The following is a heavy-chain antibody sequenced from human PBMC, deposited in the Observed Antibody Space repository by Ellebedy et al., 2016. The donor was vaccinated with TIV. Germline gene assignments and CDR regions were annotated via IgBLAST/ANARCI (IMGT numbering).Heavy chain of an antibody. Sequence: GGSLRLXXAASGFTFSGSAMHWVRQASGKGLEWVGRIRSKANSYATAYAASVKGRFTISRDDSKNTAYLQMNSLKTEDTAVYYCTRCLDLKSSGSYFPWYYYGMDVWGQGTTVTVSS. CDR1: GFTFSGSA. J-gene: IGHJ6*02. D-gene: IGHD1-26*01. V-gene: IGHV3-73*01. CDR3: TRCLDLKSSGSYFPWYYYGMDV. CDR2: IRSKANSYAT.